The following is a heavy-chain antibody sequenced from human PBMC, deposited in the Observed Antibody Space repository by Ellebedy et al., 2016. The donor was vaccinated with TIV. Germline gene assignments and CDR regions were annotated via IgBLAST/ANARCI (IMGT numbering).Heavy chain of an antibody. Sequence: GESLKISCAASGFTFSSYAMNWVRQAPGKELEWLSFISTGGDHINYADSVKGRFTISRDNAKNTLYLQMNSLRAEDTALYFCARDSEDAGPALDYWGQGTLVTVSS. V-gene: IGHV3-21*05. J-gene: IGHJ4*02. CDR2: ISTGGDHI. D-gene: IGHD2-15*01. CDR3: ARDSEDAGPALDY. CDR1: GFTFSSYA.